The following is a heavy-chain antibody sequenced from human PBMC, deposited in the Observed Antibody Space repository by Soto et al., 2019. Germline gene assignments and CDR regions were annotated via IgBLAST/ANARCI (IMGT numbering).Heavy chain of an antibody. J-gene: IGHJ1*01. Sequence: PSETLSLTCTVSDGSISGYYWSWIRQPPGKGLEWVGYIYYSGSTNYNPSLKSRVTIAVDTSKNQLFLKLSSVTAADTAMYYCARHSVSYSSSSGTNECRGRGTLVTVSS. CDR2: IYYSGST. CDR3: ARHSVSYSSSSGTNEC. V-gene: IGHV4-59*08. D-gene: IGHD6-6*01. CDR1: DGSISGYY.